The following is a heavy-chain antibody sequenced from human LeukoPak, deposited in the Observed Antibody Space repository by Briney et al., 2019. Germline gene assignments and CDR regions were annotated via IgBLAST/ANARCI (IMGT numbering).Heavy chain of an antibody. CDR1: GFTVSSNY. V-gene: IGHV3-66*01. CDR3: AGGIVGVRNGY. D-gene: IGHD1-26*01. J-gene: IGHJ4*02. Sequence: GGSLRLSCAASGFTVSSNYMSWVRQAPGKGLEWVSVIYGGGSTYYADSVKGRFNISRDNSKHTLYLQMNSLRAEDTAVYYCAGGIVGVRNGYWGQGTLVTVSS. CDR2: IYGGGST.